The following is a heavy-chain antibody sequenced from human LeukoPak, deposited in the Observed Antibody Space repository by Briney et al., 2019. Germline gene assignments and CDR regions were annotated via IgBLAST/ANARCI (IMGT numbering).Heavy chain of an antibody. CDR1: GFTFSDYY. V-gene: IGHV3-11*06. D-gene: IGHD6-13*01. CDR3: ARVGSIAAAGTPDY. Sequence: GGSLRLSCAASGFTFSDYYMSWIRQTPGKGLEWGSYISSSSGHTEYADSVKGRFTVSRDNAKNSLFLQLNSLRADDTAVYYCARVGSIAAAGTPDYWGQGTLVTVSS. CDR2: ISSSSGHT. J-gene: IGHJ4*02.